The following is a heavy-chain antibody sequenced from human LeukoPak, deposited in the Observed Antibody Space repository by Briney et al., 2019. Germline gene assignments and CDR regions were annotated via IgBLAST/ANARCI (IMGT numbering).Heavy chain of an antibody. J-gene: IGHJ1*01. CDR2: IYSDGNT. CDR1: GFTVSNNR. Sequence: GGSLRLSCAASGFTVSNNRLSWVRQAPGMGLEWVSTIYSDGNTYYPDSVKGRFTISRDGSKNTLYLQLNSLRTEDTAVYYCVREREGSNSEHWGQGTLVTVSS. D-gene: IGHD1-26*01. V-gene: IGHV3-53*01. CDR3: VREREGSNSEH.